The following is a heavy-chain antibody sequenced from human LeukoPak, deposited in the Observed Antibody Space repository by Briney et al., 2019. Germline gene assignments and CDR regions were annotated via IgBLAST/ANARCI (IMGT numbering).Heavy chain of an antibody. D-gene: IGHD2-2*01. V-gene: IGHV3-23*01. J-gene: IGHJ4*02. CDR2: ISGSGGST. Sequence: PGGSLRLSCAASGFTFSSYAMSWVRQAPGKGLEWVSAISGSGGSTYYADSVKGRFTISRDNSKNTLYLQMNSLRAEDTAVYYCAKDGIVVPAASYYFDYWDQGTLVTVSS. CDR1: GFTFSSYA. CDR3: AKDGIVVPAASYYFDY.